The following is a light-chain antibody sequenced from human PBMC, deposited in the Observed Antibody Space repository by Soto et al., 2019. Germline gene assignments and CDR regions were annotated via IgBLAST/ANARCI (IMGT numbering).Light chain of an antibody. CDR2: DAS. V-gene: IGKV3-11*01. CDR3: QQRSNWLALT. J-gene: IGKJ4*01. Sequence: EIVLTQSPATLSLSPGERATLSCRANQSVTSYLAWYQQKPCQAPRLLIYDASNRATGIPARFSRRGSGTDFTLTISSLEPEDFEVYYCQQRSNWLALTFGGGTKVEIK. CDR1: QSVTSY.